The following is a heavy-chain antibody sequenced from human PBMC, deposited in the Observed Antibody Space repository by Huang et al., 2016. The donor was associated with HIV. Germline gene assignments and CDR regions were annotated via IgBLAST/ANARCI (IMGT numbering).Heavy chain of an antibody. D-gene: IGHD2-15*01. CDR1: GFTFNNFG. CDR2: ISYDGSNG. J-gene: IGHJ4*02. V-gene: IGHV3-30*18. CDR3: AKESRWYSDLDN. Sequence: QVQLVESGGGVVQPGRSLRLSCVASGFTFNNFGMPGVRQAPGKGVEWWAVISYDGSNGRYSESVKGRFTISRDNPMDTLYLQMNSLRPDDTAVYYCAKESRWYSDLDNWGQGTLVTVSS.